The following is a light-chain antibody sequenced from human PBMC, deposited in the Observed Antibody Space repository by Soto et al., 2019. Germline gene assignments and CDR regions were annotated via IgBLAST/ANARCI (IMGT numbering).Light chain of an antibody. V-gene: IGLV2-14*01. Sequence: QSALTQPASVSGSPGQSITISCTGTSSDVGGYNYVSWYQQHPGKAPKLMIYEVTNRPSGVSDRFSGSKSGNTASLTISGPHAEDEPDYPCTSYTGTKTRYVFGTGTKVTVL. CDR1: SSDVGGYNY. J-gene: IGLJ1*01. CDR2: EVT. CDR3: TSYTGTKTRYV.